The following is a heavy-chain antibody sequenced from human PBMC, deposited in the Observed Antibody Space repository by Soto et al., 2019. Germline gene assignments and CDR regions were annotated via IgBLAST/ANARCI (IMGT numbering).Heavy chain of an antibody. V-gene: IGHV4-31*03. CDR2: IYYSGST. D-gene: IGHD1-7*01. CDR1: GGSISSGGYY. J-gene: IGHJ4*02. Sequence: SETLSLTCTVPGGSISSGGYYWSWVRQHPGKGLGWIGYIYYSGSTYYNPSLKSRVTISVDTSKNQFSLKLSSVTAADTAVYYCARGRRLDWNYVPFDCWGQGTLGTVSS. CDR3: ARGRRLDWNYVPFDC.